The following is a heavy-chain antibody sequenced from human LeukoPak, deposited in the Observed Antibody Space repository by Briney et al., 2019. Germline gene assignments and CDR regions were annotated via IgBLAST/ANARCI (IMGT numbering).Heavy chain of an antibody. Sequence: GGSLRLSCAASGFTFSSYAMHWVRQAPGKGLEWVAVISYDGSNKYYADSVKGRFTISRDNSKNTLYLQMNSLRAEDTAVYYCARGHYSNYAPAPALDYWGQGTLVTVSP. J-gene: IGHJ4*02. CDR1: GFTFSSYA. V-gene: IGHV3-30-3*01. D-gene: IGHD4-11*01. CDR3: ARGHYSNYAPAPALDY. CDR2: ISYDGSNK.